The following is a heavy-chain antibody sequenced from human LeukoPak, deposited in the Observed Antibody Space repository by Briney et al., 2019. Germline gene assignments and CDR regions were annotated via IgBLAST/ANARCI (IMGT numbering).Heavy chain of an antibody. CDR3: ARDTAMAPLVGAIDV. D-gene: IGHD5-18*01. CDR2: INSDGSSA. CDR1: EFTFSRYW. J-gene: IGHJ6*02. V-gene: IGHV3-74*01. Sequence: AGYLRLSCAASEFTFSRYWMHWVRQAPGKGLVWVSRINSDGSSASYADSVKGRFTISRDNAKNTLYLQMNSLRADDTAVYYCARDTAMAPLVGAIDVWGQGTTVTVSS.